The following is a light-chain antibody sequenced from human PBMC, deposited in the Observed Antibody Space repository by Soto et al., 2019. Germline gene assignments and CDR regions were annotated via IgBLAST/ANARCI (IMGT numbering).Light chain of an antibody. CDR2: AAS. CDR3: QQSYSTPYT. CDR1: QSISSY. J-gene: IGKJ2*01. Sequence: DIQMTQSPSSLSASVGDRVTITCRASQSISSYLNWHQQKPGKAPKLLTYAASSLQSGVPSRFSCSGSGTAFTLTISSLQPEGFATYYCQQSYSTPYTFGQGTKLEIK. V-gene: IGKV1-39*01.